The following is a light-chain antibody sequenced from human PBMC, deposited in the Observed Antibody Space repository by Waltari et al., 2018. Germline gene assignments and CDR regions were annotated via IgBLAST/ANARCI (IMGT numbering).Light chain of an antibody. Sequence: EIVLTQSPGTLSLSPGERATLSCRASQSVGRYLAWYQQKPGQAPRLLIYDASTRATGIPDRFSGSGSGTDFSLTISRLESEDFAVYYCQKYVNLPATFGRGTKVEIK. CDR1: QSVGRY. CDR3: QKYVNLPAT. CDR2: DAS. J-gene: IGKJ1*01. V-gene: IGKV3-20*01.